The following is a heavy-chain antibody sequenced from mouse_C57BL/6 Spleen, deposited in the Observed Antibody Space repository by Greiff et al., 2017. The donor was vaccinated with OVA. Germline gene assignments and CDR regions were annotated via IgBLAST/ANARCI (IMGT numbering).Heavy chain of an antibody. D-gene: IGHD2-4*01. CDR1: GFTFSSYA. CDR2: ISSGGGYI. Sequence: EVMLVESGEGLVKPGGSLKLSCAASGFTFSSYAMSWVRQTPEKRLEWVAYISSGGGYIYYADTVKGRFTISRDNARNTLYLQMSSLKSEDTAMYYCTRYSRYDYDGHYYAMDYWGQGTSVTVSS. CDR3: TRYSRYDYDGHYYAMDY. J-gene: IGHJ4*01. V-gene: IGHV5-9-1*02.